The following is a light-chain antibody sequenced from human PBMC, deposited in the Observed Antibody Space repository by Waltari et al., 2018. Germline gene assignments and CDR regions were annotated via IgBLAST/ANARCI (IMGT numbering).Light chain of an antibody. CDR3: QQYYSTPPIT. CDR2: WAS. V-gene: IGKV4-1*01. CDR1: QSIFYSAINKNY. J-gene: IGKJ5*01. Sequence: DIVMTQSPDSLAVSLGERATINCKSSQSIFYSAINKNYLAWYQQKPGQPPKLLIYWASTRESGVPDRFTGSGSGTEFTLTISSLQAEDVAVYYCQQYYSTPPITFGQGTRLEIK.